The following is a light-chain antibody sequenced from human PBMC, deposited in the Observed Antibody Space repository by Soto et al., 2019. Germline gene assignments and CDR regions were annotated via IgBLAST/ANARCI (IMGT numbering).Light chain of an antibody. CDR2: AAY. Sequence: AIRMTQSPSSLSASTGDRVTITCRASQGISSYLAWYQQKPGKSPKTLIYAAYTLQSGVPSRFSGSESEKDFTLNIRCLQSEDFATYYCQQYYSYPWTFVQGTKVEIK. CDR3: QQYYSYPWT. J-gene: IGKJ1*01. V-gene: IGKV1-8*01. CDR1: QGISSY.